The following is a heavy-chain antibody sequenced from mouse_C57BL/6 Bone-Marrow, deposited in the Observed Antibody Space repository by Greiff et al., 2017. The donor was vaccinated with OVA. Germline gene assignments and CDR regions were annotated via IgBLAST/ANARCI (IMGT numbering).Heavy chain of an antibody. Sequence: EVMLVESGGGLVKPGGSLKLSCAASGFTFSSYAMSWVRQTPEKRLEWVATISDGGSYTYSPDNVKGRFTIARDNAKNNLYLQMSHLKSEDTAMYYCARNPYFDYWGQGTTLTVSS. CDR1: GFTFSSYA. J-gene: IGHJ2*01. CDR3: ARNPYFDY. V-gene: IGHV5-4*03. CDR2: ISDGGSYT.